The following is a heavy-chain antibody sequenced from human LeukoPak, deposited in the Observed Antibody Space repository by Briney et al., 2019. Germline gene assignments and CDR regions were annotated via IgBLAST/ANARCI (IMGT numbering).Heavy chain of an antibody. CDR3: AREPKYYDSSGYYYYYGMDV. V-gene: IGHV4-59*01. D-gene: IGHD3-22*01. CDR1: GGSFSSYY. Sequence: SETLSLTCAVSGGSFSSYYWSWIRQPPGKGLEWIGYIYYSGSTNYNPSLKSRVTISVDTSKNQFALKLSSVTAEDPPVYYCAREPKYYDSSGYYYYYGMDVWGQGTTVTVSS. J-gene: IGHJ6*02. CDR2: IYYSGST.